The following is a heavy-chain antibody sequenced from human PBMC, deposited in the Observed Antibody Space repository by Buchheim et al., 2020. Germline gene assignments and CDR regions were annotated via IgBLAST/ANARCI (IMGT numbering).Heavy chain of an antibody. D-gene: IGHD3-22*01. CDR3: ARGSGLNYYDTSGYYSWFDP. CDR1: GGSISSGDYY. Sequence: QVQLQESGPGLVKPSQTLSLTCTVSGGSISSGDYYWSWIRQPPGKGLEWIGYIYYSGSTYYNPSLKSRVTISVDTSTNQFSLKLSSVTAADTAVYYCARGSGLNYYDTSGYYSWFDPWGQGTL. J-gene: IGHJ5*02. CDR2: IYYSGST. V-gene: IGHV4-30-4*01.